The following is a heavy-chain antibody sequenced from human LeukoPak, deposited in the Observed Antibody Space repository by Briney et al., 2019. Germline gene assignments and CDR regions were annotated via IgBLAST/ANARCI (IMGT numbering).Heavy chain of an antibody. CDR3: AEDSTVTSSYWFGP. J-gene: IGHJ5*02. D-gene: IGHD4-17*01. CDR1: GFTFSSSA. V-gene: IGHV3-23*01. Sequence: HAGGSLRLSCAASGFTFSSSAMSWVRQAPGKGLEWVSAISGSGGSPHYADSVKGRFTISRDNSKNTLYLQMNSLRAEDTAVYYCAEDSTVTSSYWFGPWGQGTLVTVSS. CDR2: ISGSGGSP.